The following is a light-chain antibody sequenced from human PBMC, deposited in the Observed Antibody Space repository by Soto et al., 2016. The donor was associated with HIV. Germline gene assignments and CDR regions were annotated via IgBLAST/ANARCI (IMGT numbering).Light chain of an antibody. CDR2: GDN. CDR1: SLRVHY. Sequence: SELTQDPAVSVTLGQTVRITCQGDSLRVHYAIWYQQKPGQAPILILYGDNNRPSGIPGRFSASYSGNTALLTITGAQAEDEADYFCSSRDNTGYHVLFGGGTNLTVL. V-gene: IGLV3-19*01. J-gene: IGLJ2*01. CDR3: SSRDNTGYHVL.